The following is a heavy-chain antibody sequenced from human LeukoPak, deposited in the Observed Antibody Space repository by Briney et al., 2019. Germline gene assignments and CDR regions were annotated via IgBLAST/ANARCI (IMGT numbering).Heavy chain of an antibody. CDR1: GFTLSSYW. J-gene: IGHJ3*02. Sequence: GGSLRLSCAASGFTLSSYWMHWVRQAPGKGLVWVSRINSDGSSTNYADSVKGRFTISRDNAKNTLYLQMNSLRAEDTAVYYCAKEGRSLDIWGQGTMVTVSS. CDR3: AKEGRSLDI. D-gene: IGHD3-10*01. CDR2: INSDGSST. V-gene: IGHV3-74*01.